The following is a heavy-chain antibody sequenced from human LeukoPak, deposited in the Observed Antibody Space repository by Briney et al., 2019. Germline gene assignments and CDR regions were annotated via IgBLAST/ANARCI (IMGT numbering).Heavy chain of an antibody. D-gene: IGHD2-21*01. Sequence: GGSLRLSCAASGFSLRNYWMSWVRQAPGKGLEWVANINKDGSEKFYLDSVKGRFSISRDNAKNSVYLEMNSLRAEDTAVYYCARDGDGLTFPTDSWGQGTLVTVSS. CDR3: ARDGDGLTFPTDS. CDR1: GFSLRNYW. J-gene: IGHJ4*02. V-gene: IGHV3-7*01. CDR2: INKDGSEK.